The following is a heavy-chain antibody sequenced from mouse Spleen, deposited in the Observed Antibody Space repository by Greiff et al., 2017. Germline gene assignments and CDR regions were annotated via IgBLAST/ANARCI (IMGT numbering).Heavy chain of an antibody. CDR2: ISSGGGST. CDR3: AGVYYGSSYGYAMDY. V-gene: IGHV5-9*04. CDR1: GFTFSSYY. Sequence: EVKLVESGGGLVRLGGSLKLSCTASGFTFSSYYMSWVRQTPEKGLEWVGTISSGGGSTYYPDSVKGRVTIPRDNANNTLYLQISSLNSEDTAVFYCAGVYYGSSYGYAMDYWGQGTSVTVSS. J-gene: IGHJ4*01. D-gene: IGHD1-1*01.